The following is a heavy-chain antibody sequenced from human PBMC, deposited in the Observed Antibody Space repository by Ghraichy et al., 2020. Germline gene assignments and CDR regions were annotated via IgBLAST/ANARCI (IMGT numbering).Heavy chain of an antibody. J-gene: IGHJ4*02. CDR3: AVKGWELTPFDY. Sequence: SVKVSCKASGFTFTSSAVQWVRQARGQRLEWIGWIVVGSGNTNYAQKFQERVTITRDMSTSTAYMELSSLRSEDTAVYYCAVKGWELTPFDYWGQGTLVTVPS. CDR2: IVVGSGNT. CDR1: GFTFTSSA. D-gene: IGHD1-26*01. V-gene: IGHV1-58*01.